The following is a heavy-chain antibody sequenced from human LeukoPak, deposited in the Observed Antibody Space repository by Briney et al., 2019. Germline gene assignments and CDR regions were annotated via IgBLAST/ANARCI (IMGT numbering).Heavy chain of an antibody. V-gene: IGHV3-33*01. CDR3: ARVQEILWFGELLERGAFDI. J-gene: IGHJ3*02. D-gene: IGHD3-10*01. CDR1: GFTFSSYG. CDR2: IWYDGSNI. Sequence: PGGSLRLSCAASGFTFSSYGMHWVRQAPGKGLEWVAVIWYDGSNIYYADSVKGRFTISRDNSKNTLYLQMNSLRAEDTAVYYCARVQEILWFGELLERGAFDIWGQGTMVTVSS.